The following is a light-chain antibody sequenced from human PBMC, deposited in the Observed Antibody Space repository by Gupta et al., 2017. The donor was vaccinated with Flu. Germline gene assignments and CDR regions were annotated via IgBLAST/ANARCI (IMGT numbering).Light chain of an antibody. V-gene: IGKV4-1*01. CDR2: WAS. J-gene: IGKJ2*01. Sequence: DIVMTQSPDSLAVSLGERATINCTSSQSLLYTSNSKNYLTWYQHKPGQPPRLLIYWASTREYGVSDRFSGSGSETDFSLTSSGRQAEDVAVYYWQQHYTLYTFGQGTKLEIK. CDR1: QSLLYTSNSKNY. CDR3: QQHYTLYT.